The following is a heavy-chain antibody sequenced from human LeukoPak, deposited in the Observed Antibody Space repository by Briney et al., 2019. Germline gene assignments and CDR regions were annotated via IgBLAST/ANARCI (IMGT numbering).Heavy chain of an antibody. CDR1: GYTFTSYA. V-gene: IGHV1-3*01. CDR3: ARDLSAKNPVVGNI. CDR2: INAGNGNT. D-gene: IGHD6-19*01. Sequence: GASVKVSCKASGYTFTSYAMHWVRQAPGQRLEWMGWINAGNGNTKYSQKFQGRVTITRDTSASTAYMELSSLRSEDTAVYYCARDLSAKNPVVGNIWGQGTMVTVPS. J-gene: IGHJ3*02.